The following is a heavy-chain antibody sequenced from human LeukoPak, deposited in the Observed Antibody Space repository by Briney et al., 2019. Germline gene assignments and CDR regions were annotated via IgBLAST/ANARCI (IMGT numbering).Heavy chain of an antibody. J-gene: IGHJ4*02. CDR2: IYCRRGT. CDR3: ARSYDTNFDY. D-gene: IGHD3-3*01. V-gene: IGHV4-59*01. CDR1: GGSIRSYY. Sequence: SETLSLTCTVSGGSIRSYYWSWIRQPPGKGLEWIGYIYCRRGTSYNPSLKSRVTISVDRSKNQFSLKLSSVAAADTAVYYCARSYDTNFDYCGQGTLVSVSS.